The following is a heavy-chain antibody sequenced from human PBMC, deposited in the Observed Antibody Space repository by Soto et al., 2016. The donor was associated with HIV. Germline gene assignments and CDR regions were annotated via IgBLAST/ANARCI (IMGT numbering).Heavy chain of an antibody. CDR3: ARDHSRSGYNPFDY. J-gene: IGHJ4*02. D-gene: IGHD5-12*01. V-gene: IGHV1-2*02. CDR1: GYTFTGYH. CDR2: INPNSGGT. Sequence: QVQLVQSGAEVKKPGASVKVSCKASGYTFTGYHMHWARQAPGQGLEWMGWINPNSGGTNYAQKFQGRVTMTRDTSISTAYMELSRLRSDDTALYYCARDHSRSGYNPFDYWGQGTLVTVSS.